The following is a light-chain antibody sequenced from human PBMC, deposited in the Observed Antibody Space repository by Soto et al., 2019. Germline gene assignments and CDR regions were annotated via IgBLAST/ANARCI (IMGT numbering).Light chain of an antibody. V-gene: IGKV3-20*01. CDR1: QTVSSSY. J-gene: IGKJ3*01. Sequence: EIVLTQSPGTLSLSPGERATLSCRASQTVSSSYLAWYQQKPGQAPRLLIYGASTRATGIPGRFSGSASGTDFTLTISRLEPEDFAVYYCQHYGISVPITFGPGTKVDL. CDR2: GAS. CDR3: QHYGISVPIT.